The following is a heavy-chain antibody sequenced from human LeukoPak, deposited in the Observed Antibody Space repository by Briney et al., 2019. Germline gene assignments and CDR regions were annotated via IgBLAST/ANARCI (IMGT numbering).Heavy chain of an antibody. CDR3: ARPRVGSSWYGVEGWFDP. Sequence: SVKVSCKASGGTFSSYAISWVRQAPGQGLEWMGRIIPILGIANYAQKFQGRVTITADKSTSTAYMELSSLRSEDTAVYYCARPRVGSSWYGVEGWFDPWGQGTLVTVSS. CDR2: IIPILGIA. CDR1: GGTFSSYA. J-gene: IGHJ5*02. V-gene: IGHV1-69*04. D-gene: IGHD6-13*01.